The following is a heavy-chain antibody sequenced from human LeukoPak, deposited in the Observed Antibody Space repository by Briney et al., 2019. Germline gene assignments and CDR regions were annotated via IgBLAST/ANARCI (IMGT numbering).Heavy chain of an antibody. CDR3: ARGPYYGSGSYTY. CDR2: INHSGST. D-gene: IGHD3-10*01. V-gene: IGHV4-34*01. CDR1: GGSFSGYY. Sequence: SETLSLTCAVYGGSFSGYYWSWIRQPPGKGLEWIGEINHSGSTNYNPSLKSRVTISVDTSKNQFSLKLGSVTAADTAVYYCARGPYYGSGSYTYWGQGTLVTVSS. J-gene: IGHJ4*02.